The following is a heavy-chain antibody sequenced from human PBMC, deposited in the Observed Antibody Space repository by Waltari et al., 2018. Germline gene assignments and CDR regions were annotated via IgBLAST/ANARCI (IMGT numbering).Heavy chain of an antibody. D-gene: IGHD2-2*01. V-gene: IGHV3-30*02. J-gene: IGHJ5*02. CDR2: LRYAGTKT. CDR3: ARDPRYCTRTSCYIGLTWLDP. Sequence: QLQLVESGGGAVQRGGSLRLSCAASGFSFGNYGMHWVRQAPGKGLEWVALLRYAGTKTDYADSVKGRLTISRDNSKNTLYLQMNSLTPEDTAVYHCARDPRYCTRTSCYIGLTWLDPWGQGTLVSVSS. CDR1: GFSFGNYG.